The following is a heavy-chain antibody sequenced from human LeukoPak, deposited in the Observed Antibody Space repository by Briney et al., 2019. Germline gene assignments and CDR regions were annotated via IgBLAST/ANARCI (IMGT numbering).Heavy chain of an antibody. V-gene: IGHV1-18*01. CDR1: GYTFSSYA. CDR2: ISGYNGNT. Sequence: ASVKVSCKASGYTFSSYAINWVRQAPGQGLEWMGWISGYNGNTNYAQKFQGRVTMTTDTSTNTAYMVVKSLRSDDTAVYYCARLDITFGGGIVNAGSNYWGQGTLVTVSS. D-gene: IGHD3-16*02. CDR3: ARLDITFGGGIVNAGSNY. J-gene: IGHJ4*02.